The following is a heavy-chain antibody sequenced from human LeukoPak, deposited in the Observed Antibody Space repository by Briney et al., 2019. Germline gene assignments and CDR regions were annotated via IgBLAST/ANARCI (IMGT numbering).Heavy chain of an antibody. CDR2: IYTSGST. CDR1: GVSISSYY. Sequence: SETLSLTCTVSGVSISSYYWSWIRQPPGKGLEWIGYIYTSGSTNYNPSLKSRVTISVDTSKNQFSLKLSSVTAADTAVYYCARHGYSSSSGRNWFDPWGQGTLVTVSS. J-gene: IGHJ5*02. CDR3: ARHGYSSSSGRNWFDP. V-gene: IGHV4-4*09. D-gene: IGHD6-6*01.